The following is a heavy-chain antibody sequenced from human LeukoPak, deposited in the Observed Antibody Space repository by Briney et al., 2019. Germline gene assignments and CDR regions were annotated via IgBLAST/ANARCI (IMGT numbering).Heavy chain of an antibody. J-gene: IGHJ4*02. CDR3: AKDGEYCGSTTCYSDY. Sequence: GGSLTLSCAVSGFSFSSYAMIWVRQAPGKGLEWVSAISGRGGSKFYSDPEKGRFTISRDNSKNTLYLQMDSLRAEDTAVYYCAKDGEYCGSTTCYSDYWGRGNLVSVS. V-gene: IGHV3-23*01. CDR2: ISGRGGSK. CDR1: GFSFSSYA. D-gene: IGHD2-2*01.